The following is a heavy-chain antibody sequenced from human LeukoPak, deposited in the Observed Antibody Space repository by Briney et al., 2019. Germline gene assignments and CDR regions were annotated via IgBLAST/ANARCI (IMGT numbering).Heavy chain of an antibody. V-gene: IGHV1-2*04. Sequence: GASVKVSCKAPGYTFTGYYMHWVRQAPGQGLEWMGWINPNSGGTNYAQKFQGWVTMTRDTSISTAYMELSRLRSDDTAVYYCAREGADRVYYFDYWGQGTLVTVSS. CDR3: AREGADRVYYFDY. J-gene: IGHJ4*02. CDR1: GYTFTGYY. D-gene: IGHD2-8*01. CDR2: INPNSGGT.